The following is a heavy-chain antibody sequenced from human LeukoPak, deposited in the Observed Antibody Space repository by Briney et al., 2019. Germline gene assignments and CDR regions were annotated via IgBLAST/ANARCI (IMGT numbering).Heavy chain of an antibody. CDR1: GFTVSSNY. J-gene: IGHJ6*02. Sequence: PGGSLRLSCAASGFTVSSNYMSWVRQAPGKGLEWVSVIYSGGSTYYADSVKGRFTISRDNSKNTLYLQMNSLRAEDTAVYYCARDKGTAMVDYGMDVWGQGTTVTVSS. CDR2: IYSGGST. D-gene: IGHD5-18*01. V-gene: IGHV3-66*01. CDR3: ARDKGTAMVDYGMDV.